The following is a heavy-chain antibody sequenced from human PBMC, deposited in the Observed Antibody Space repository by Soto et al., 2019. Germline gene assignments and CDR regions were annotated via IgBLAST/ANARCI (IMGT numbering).Heavy chain of an antibody. D-gene: IGHD6-19*01. CDR1: GFTFSSSA. J-gene: IGHJ5*02. CDR3: ASCTVDTIVTSGWCHYLDP. V-gene: IGHV3-23*01. CDR2: VSGSGGTT. Sequence: EVQLLDCGGGLVQPGGSLRLSCAASGFTFSSSAMSWVRQAPGKGLEWVSAVSGSGGTTYYADSVRGRFTISRDNSKNTLYLQMNSLRAEDTAIYSCASCTVDTIVTSGWCHYLDPWGQGTLVTVSS.